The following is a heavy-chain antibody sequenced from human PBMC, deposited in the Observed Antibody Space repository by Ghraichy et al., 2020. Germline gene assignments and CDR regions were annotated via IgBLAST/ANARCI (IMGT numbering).Heavy chain of an antibody. J-gene: IGHJ5*02. CDR2: IIPIFGTA. Sequence: SVKVSCKASGGTFSSYAISWVRQAPGQGLEWMGGIIPIFGTANYAQKFQGRVTITADESTSTAYMELSSLRSEDTAVYYCARDKGMGATTWFDPWGQGTLVTVSS. V-gene: IGHV1-69*13. CDR3: ARDKGMGATTWFDP. D-gene: IGHD1-26*01. CDR1: GGTFSSYA.